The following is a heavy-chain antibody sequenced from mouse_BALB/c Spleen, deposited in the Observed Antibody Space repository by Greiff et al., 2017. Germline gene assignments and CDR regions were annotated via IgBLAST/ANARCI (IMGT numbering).Heavy chain of an antibody. CDR3: TRSPSTHYFDY. CDR2: IYPGNSDT. Sequence: SGTVLARPGASVKMSCKASGYTFTSYWMHWVKQRPGQGLEWIGAIYPGNSDTSYNQKFKGKAKLTAVTSTSTAYMELSSLTNEDSAVYYCTRSPSTHYFDYWGQGTTLTVSS. V-gene: IGHV1-5*01. J-gene: IGHJ2*01. D-gene: IGHD2-1*01. CDR1: GYTFTSYW.